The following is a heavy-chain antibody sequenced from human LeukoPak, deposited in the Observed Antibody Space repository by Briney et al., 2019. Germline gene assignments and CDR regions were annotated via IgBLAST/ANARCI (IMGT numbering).Heavy chain of an antibody. CDR1: GGSFSGYY. CDR3: ARVNEQWLDPYNWFDP. J-gene: IGHJ5*02. CDR2: INHSGST. Sequence: PSETLSLTCAVYGGSFSGYYWSWIRQPPGKGLEWIGEINHSGSTNYNPSLKSRVTISVDTSKNQFSLKLSSVTAADTAVYYCARVNEQWLDPYNWFDPWGQGTLVTVSS. D-gene: IGHD6-19*01. V-gene: IGHV4-34*01.